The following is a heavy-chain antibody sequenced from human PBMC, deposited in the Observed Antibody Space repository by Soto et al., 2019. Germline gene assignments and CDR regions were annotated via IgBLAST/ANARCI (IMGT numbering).Heavy chain of an antibody. Sequence: ASVEVSCKASGFTFTSSAVQWVRQARGQRLEWIGWVVVGSGNTNYAQKFQGRVTITRDMSTSTAYMELSRLRSEDTAVYYCAAMYDSSGYYPDDAFDIWGQGTMVT. D-gene: IGHD3-22*01. CDR2: VVVGSGNT. CDR1: GFTFTSSA. V-gene: IGHV1-58*01. J-gene: IGHJ3*02. CDR3: AAMYDSSGYYPDDAFDI.